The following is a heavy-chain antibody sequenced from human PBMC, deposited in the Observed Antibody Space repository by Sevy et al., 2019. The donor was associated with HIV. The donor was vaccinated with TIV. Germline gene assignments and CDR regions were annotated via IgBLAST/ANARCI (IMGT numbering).Heavy chain of an antibody. D-gene: IGHD1-26*01. CDR2: ISTYNGDT. V-gene: IGHV1-18*01. CDR3: ARAPSGSQGPGQYFHH. Sequence: ASVKVSCKTFGYTVTSYGISWVLQAPGQGLEWMGWISTYNGDTNSAQKLQGRVTMTTDTSTSTAYMELRSLRSDDTAVYYCARAPSGSQGPGQYFHHWGQGTLVTVSS. CDR1: GYTVTSYG. J-gene: IGHJ1*01.